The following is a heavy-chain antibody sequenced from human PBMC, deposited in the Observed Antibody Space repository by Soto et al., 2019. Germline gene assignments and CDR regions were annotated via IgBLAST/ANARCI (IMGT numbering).Heavy chain of an antibody. CDR2: IYYSGST. V-gene: IGHV4-39*02. CDR3: ARRTGVRGGDPFDY. J-gene: IGHJ4*02. D-gene: IGHD3-10*01. CDR1: GGSISSSSYY. Sequence: QLQLQESGPGLVKPSETLSLTCSVSGGSISSSSYYWGWIRQPPGKGLEWIGSIYYSGSTYYNPSVKSRVTISVDTSKNHFALKLSAVTAADTAVYYCARRTGVRGGDPFDYWGQGTLVNVSS.